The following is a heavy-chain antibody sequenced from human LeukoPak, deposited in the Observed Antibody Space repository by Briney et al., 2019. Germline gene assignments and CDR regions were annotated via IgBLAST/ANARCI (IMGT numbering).Heavy chain of an antibody. D-gene: IGHD5-12*01. Sequence: GALPLSCTASGFTFSSYGMNWARRAPVQGVEGVSCINWNGGSTGYADSVTGRFTISRDNAKNSLYLQMNSLRAEDTALYHCARALSGYGGGYYFAYSGQGTLVTVSS. J-gene: IGHJ4*02. CDR3: ARALSGYGGGYYFAY. V-gene: IGHV3-20*01. CDR2: INWNGGST. CDR1: GFTFSSYG.